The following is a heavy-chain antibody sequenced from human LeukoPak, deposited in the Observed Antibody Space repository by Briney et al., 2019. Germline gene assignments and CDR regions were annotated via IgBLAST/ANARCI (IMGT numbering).Heavy chain of an antibody. V-gene: IGHV4-4*07. D-gene: IGHD1-14*01. J-gene: IGHJ5*02. CDR2: ISNSGST. CDR1: GGSISNYY. CDR3: ARARINWFDP. Sequence: SETLSLTCTVSGGSISNYYWSWIRQPAGKGLEWIGRISNSGSTNYNLVHKSRVTMSVDTSKKQFSVRLSSVTAADTAMYYCARARINWFDPWGQGTLVTVSS.